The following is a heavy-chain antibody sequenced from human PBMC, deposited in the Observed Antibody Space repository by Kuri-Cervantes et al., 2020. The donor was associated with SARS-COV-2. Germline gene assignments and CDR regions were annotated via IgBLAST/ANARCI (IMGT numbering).Heavy chain of an antibody. CDR2: IYHSGST. V-gene: IGHV4-34*01. CDR1: GGSFSGYY. J-gene: IGHJ4*02. D-gene: IGHD2-2*01. Sequence: SETLSLTCAVYGGSFSGYYWSWIRQPPGKGLEWIGYIYHSGSTYYNPSLKSRVTISVDTSKNQFSLKLSSVTAADTAVYYCARDGLSGYIVVVPAAFDYWGQGTLVTVSS. CDR3: ARDGLSGYIVVVPAAFDY.